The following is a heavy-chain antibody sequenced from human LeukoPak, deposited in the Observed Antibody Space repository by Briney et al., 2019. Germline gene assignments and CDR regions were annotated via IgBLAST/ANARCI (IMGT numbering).Heavy chain of an antibody. CDR2: ISSSSSYI. CDR1: GFTFSSYA. D-gene: IGHD3-22*01. Sequence: GGSLRLSCAASGFTFSSYAMSWVRQAPGKGLEWVSSISSSSSYIYYADSVKGRFTISRDNAKNSLYLQMNSLRAEDTAVYYCARGTTMIVVVSIDYWGQGTLVTVSS. V-gene: IGHV3-21*01. J-gene: IGHJ4*02. CDR3: ARGTTMIVVVSIDY.